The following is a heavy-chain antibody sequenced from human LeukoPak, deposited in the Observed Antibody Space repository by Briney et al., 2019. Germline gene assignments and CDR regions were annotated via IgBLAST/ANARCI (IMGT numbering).Heavy chain of an antibody. J-gene: IGHJ4*02. CDR1: GGSFSGYY. Sequence: PSETLSLTCAVYGGSFSGYYWSWIRQPPGKGLEWIGEINHSGSTNYNPSLKSRVTISVDTSKNQFSLKLSSVTAADTAVCYCARAGSGSYRHSGSFDYWGQGTLVTVSS. CDR2: INHSGST. D-gene: IGHD1-26*01. CDR3: ARAGSGSYRHSGSFDY. V-gene: IGHV4-34*01.